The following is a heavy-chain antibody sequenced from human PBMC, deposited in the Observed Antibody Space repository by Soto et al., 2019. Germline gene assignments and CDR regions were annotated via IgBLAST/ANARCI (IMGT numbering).Heavy chain of an antibody. CDR2: IYYNDDR. CDR1: GFSFTTAGVA. J-gene: IGHJ4*02. CDR3: AHSDGGYEIIYFDF. Sequence: QITLQESGPTLVKPTQTITLTCTFSGFSFTTAGVAVGWIRQTPGGALEWLTLIYYNDDRRFSPSLKTRLTITGDTSKNQVVLSLTNVDPGDTATYFCAHSDGGYEIIYFDFCGQGIPVTVSS. V-gene: IGHV2-5*01. D-gene: IGHD5-12*01.